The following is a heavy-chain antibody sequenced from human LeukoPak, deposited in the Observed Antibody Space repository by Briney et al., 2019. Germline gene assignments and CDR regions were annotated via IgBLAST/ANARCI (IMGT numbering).Heavy chain of an antibody. D-gene: IGHD1-1*01. J-gene: IGHJ2*01. CDR2: IYYSGST. CDR1: GGSISSYY. Sequence: SETLSLTCTVSGGSISSYYWSWIRQPPGKGLEWIGYIYYSGSTNYNPSLKSRVTISVDTSKNQFSLKLSSVTAADTAVYYCARLPRTVSHWYFDLWGRGTLVTVSS. V-gene: IGHV4-59*08. CDR3: ARLPRTVSHWYFDL.